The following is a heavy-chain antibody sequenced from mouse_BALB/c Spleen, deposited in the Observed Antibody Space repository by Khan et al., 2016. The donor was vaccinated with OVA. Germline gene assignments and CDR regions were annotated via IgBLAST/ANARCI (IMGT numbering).Heavy chain of an antibody. Sequence: VQLVQSGPELKKPGETVKISCKASGYTFTNYGMNWVKQSPGKALKWMGWINTYTGEPTYADDFKGRFAFSLETSASTAYLQINNLKNEDTATYFCARPPYFSYTLDHWGQGTSVTVSS. D-gene: IGHD2-10*01. CDR1: GYTFTNYG. CDR3: ARPPYFSYTLDH. V-gene: IGHV9-3-1*01. J-gene: IGHJ4*01. CDR2: INTYTGEP.